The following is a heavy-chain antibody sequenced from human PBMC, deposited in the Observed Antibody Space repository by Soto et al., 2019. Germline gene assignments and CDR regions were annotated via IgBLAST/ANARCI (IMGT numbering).Heavy chain of an antibody. D-gene: IGHD3-22*01. J-gene: IGHJ4*02. CDR3: ARNTDYYDSSGYAFGN. CDR1: GGSISSGRW. CDR2: IYYSGST. Sequence: SETLSLTCAVSGGSISSGRWWSWVRQAPGKGLEWIGEIYYSGSTRYNPSVKSRVTMSVDKAKNQFSLKLTSVTAADTAVYYCARNTDYYDSSGYAFGNWGQGTLVTVSS. V-gene: IGHV4-4*02.